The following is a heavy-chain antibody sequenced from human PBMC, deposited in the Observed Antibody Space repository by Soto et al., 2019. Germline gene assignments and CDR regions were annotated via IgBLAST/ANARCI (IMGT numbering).Heavy chain of an antibody. CDR2: ISGSGRTT. J-gene: IGHJ6*02. CDR1: GFTFSSYA. D-gene: IGHD4-17*01. V-gene: IGHV3-23*01. CDR3: AKATETTENTVYYYYGMDV. Sequence: EVQLLESGGGLVQPGGSLRLSCAASGFTFSSYAMSWVRQAPGKGLEWVSAISGSGRTTYYADSVKVRFTISRDNSKNTLYLQMNSLRAEDTAVYYCAKATETTENTVYYYYGMDVWGQGTTVTVSS.